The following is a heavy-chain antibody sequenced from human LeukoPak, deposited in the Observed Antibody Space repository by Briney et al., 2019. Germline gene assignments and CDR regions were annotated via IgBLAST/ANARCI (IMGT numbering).Heavy chain of an antibody. CDR3: AKNPYNWNYGGYYFDY. CDR2: ISGSGGST. J-gene: IGHJ4*02. CDR1: GFTFSSYA. D-gene: IGHD1-7*01. V-gene: IGHV3-23*01. Sequence: PGGSLRLSCAASGFTFSSYAMSWVRQAPGKGLEWVSAISGSGGSTYYADSVKGRFTISRDNSKNTLYLQMNSLRAEDTAVYYCAKNPYNWNYGGYYFDYWGQGTLVTVSS.